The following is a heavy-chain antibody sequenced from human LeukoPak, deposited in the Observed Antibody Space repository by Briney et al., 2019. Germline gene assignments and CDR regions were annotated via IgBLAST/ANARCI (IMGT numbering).Heavy chain of an antibody. V-gene: IGHV3-48*01. CDR1: GFTFSSYS. Sequence: PGGSLRLSCAASGFTFSSYSMNWVRQAPGKGLEWVSYISSSSSTIYYADSVKGRFTISRDNAKNSLYLQMNSLRAEDTAVYYCARDRRYCSSKGGSGCYNWFDPWGQGTLVTVSS. D-gene: IGHD2-2*01. J-gene: IGHJ5*02. CDR3: ARDRRYCSSKGGSGCYNWFDP. CDR2: ISSSSSTI.